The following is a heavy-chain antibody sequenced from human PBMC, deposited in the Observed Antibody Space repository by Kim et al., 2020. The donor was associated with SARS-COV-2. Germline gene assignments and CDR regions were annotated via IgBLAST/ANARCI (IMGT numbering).Heavy chain of an antibody. D-gene: IGHD2-2*01. CDR2: IRSEASGGSY. CDR1: GFNFGDYG. CDR3: TKDGLHNEVIVVVPAATYYCDD. J-gene: IGHJ4*02. Sequence: GGSLRLSCTASGFNFGDYGMHWVRQAPGKGLEWVGLIRSEASGGSYEYAASVKGRFTISRDDNKSIAYLQINSLNTEETAVYYCTKDGLHNEVIVVVPAATYYCDDWGQEAMIAASS. V-gene: IGHV3-49*04.